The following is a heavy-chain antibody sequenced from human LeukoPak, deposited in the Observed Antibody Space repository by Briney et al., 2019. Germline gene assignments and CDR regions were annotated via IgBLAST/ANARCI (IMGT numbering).Heavy chain of an antibody. V-gene: IGHV3-15*01. D-gene: IGHD3-9*01. CDR1: GFTFSSYW. J-gene: IGHJ4*02. Sequence: GGSLRLSCAASGFTFSSYWMSWVRQAPGKGLEWVGRIKSKTDGGTTDYAAPVKGRFTISRDDSKNTLYLQMNSLKTEDTAVYYCTTGDLDPWLDYWGQGTLVTVSS. CDR3: TTGDLDPWLDY. CDR2: IKSKTDGGTT.